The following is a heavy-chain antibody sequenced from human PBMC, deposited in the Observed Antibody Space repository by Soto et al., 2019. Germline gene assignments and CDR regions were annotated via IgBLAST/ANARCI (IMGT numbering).Heavy chain of an antibody. V-gene: IGHV4-39*01. J-gene: IGHJ4*02. CDR3: AGRRDGVEDYDY. CDR2: IYYSGST. Sequence: QLQLQESGPGLVKPSETLSLTCTVSGGSISSSSYYWDWIRQPPGKGLEWIASIYYSGSTYYKPSLKNGVAISVDTSKNQFSQQKSSVTVSDTAAYYWAGRRDGVEDYDYWGQGGLVTVSS. D-gene: IGHD4-17*01. CDR1: GGSISSSSYY.